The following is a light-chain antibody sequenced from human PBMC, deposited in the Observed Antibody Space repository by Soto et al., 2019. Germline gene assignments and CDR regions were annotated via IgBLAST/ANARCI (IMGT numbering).Light chain of an antibody. Sequence: EVVLTQSPATLPMSPGERVTLSCRASQSVSTFVAWYKHKPGQAPRPVIYDTFKRAPGVPDRFSGGGSGTDFSLTSSSLEPEDFAVYYCHQRARWPMPFGQGTRLELK. CDR1: QSVSTF. V-gene: IGKV3-11*01. CDR3: HQRARWPMP. J-gene: IGKJ5*01. CDR2: DTF.